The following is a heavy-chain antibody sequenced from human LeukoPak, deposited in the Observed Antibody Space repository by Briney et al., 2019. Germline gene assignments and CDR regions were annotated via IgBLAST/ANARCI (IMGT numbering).Heavy chain of an antibody. J-gene: IGHJ4*02. CDR2: IWSDGSNK. Sequence: GGSLRLSCAAAGFTFSTYGMHWVRQAPGKGLEWVAFIWSDGSNKYYADSVKGRFTISRDNSKNTLYLQMNSLRAEDTAVYYCAKSLGATRGYFDYWGQGTLVTVSS. CDR1: GFTFSTYG. D-gene: IGHD1-26*01. V-gene: IGHV3-30*02. CDR3: AKSLGATRGYFDY.